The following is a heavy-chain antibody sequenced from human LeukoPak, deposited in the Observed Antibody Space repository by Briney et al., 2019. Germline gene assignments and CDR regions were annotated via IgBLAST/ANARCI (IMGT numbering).Heavy chain of an antibody. CDR1: GGSISSYY. Sequence: PSETLSLTCAVSGGSISSYYWSWIRQPAGKGLEWIGRIYTSGSTNYNPSLKSRVTMSVDTSKNQFSLKLSSVTAADTAVYYCARSKGYYYGSGSYVYYMDVWGKGTTVTVSS. V-gene: IGHV4-4*07. D-gene: IGHD3-10*01. CDR2: IYTSGST. CDR3: ARSKGYYYGSGSYVYYMDV. J-gene: IGHJ6*03.